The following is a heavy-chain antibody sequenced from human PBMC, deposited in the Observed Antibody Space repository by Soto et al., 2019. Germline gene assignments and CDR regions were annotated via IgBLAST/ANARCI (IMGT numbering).Heavy chain of an antibody. CDR1: RFIFSNYG. Sequence: VGSLRLSCAASRFIFSNYGMSWVRQAPGKGLEWVSVISANGDDTYYADSVKGRFTISRDNSDNTLYLTMDSLRAADSAVYYCAKGIHNYGYYFDYWGQGTLVTVSS. D-gene: IGHD5-18*01. CDR2: ISANGDDT. CDR3: AKGIHNYGYYFDY. V-gene: IGHV3-23*01. J-gene: IGHJ4*02.